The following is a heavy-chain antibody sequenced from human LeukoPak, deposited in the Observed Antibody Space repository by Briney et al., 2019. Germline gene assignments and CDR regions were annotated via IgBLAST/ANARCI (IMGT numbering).Heavy chain of an antibody. CDR1: GYTFIGYY. CDR3: ARGKYDHGDPELDY. D-gene: IGHD4-17*01. Sequence: ASVKVSCKASGYTFIGYYMHWVRQAPGQGLEWMGWIYPYSGGTNYAQKFQGRVTMTRDTSISTAYMELSRLRSDDTAVYYCARGKYDHGDPELDYWGQGTLVTVSS. V-gene: IGHV1-2*02. J-gene: IGHJ4*02. CDR2: IYPYSGGT.